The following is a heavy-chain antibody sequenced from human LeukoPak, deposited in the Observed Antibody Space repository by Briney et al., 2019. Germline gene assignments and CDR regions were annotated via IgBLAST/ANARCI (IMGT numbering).Heavy chain of an antibody. CDR2: ISGSGGST. V-gene: IGHV3-23*01. D-gene: IGHD5-18*01. J-gene: IGHJ5*02. CDR1: GFTFGDYA. CDR3: AKTPVPDTAMVMTNWFDP. Sequence: GGSLRLSCTASGFTFGDYAMSWVRQAPGKGLEWVSAISGSGGSTYYADSVKGRFTISRDNSKNTLYLQMNSLRAEDTAVYYCAKTPVPDTAMVMTNWFDPWGQGTLVTVSS.